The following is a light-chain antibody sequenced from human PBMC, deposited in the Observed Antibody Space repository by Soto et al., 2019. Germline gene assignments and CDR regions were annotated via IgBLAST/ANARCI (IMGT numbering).Light chain of an antibody. CDR2: GAS. V-gene: IGKV3-15*01. CDR1: QSVSSN. CDR3: QQYNTYSPERT. J-gene: IGKJ1*01. Sequence: EIVMTQSPATLSVSPGERATLSCRASQSVSSNLAWYQQKPGQAPRLLIYGASTRATVIPAGFSGSGSGTEFTLTISSLQPDDFATYYCQQYNTYSPERTFGQGTKVDIK.